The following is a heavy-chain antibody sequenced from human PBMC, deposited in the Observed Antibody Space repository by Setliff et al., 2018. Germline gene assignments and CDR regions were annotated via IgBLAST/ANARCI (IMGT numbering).Heavy chain of an antibody. CDR1: GVSITSHY. V-gene: IGHV4-59*11. CDR2: IHHSGST. CDR3: ARDNIGPDALDI. J-gene: IGHJ3*02. Sequence: SETLSLTCTVSGVSITSHYWSWIRQPPGRALEWIGYIHHSGSTNYNPSLKSRVTLPMDTSRNHFSLNLTSLTAADTALYYCARDNIGPDALDIWGQGTMVTVSS.